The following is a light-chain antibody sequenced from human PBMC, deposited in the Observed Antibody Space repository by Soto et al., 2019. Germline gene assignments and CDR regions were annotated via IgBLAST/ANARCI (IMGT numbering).Light chain of an antibody. J-gene: IGKJ5*01. Sequence: DIVLKQSPGTLSLSPGQRATLSCRASQSISSSFLAWYQQKPGQAPRLLIYGASSRATGIPARFSGSGSGTDFALTISSLEPEDSAVYYCQQRSNWPSITFGQGTRLEIK. CDR1: QSISSSF. CDR2: GAS. CDR3: QQRSNWPSIT. V-gene: IGKV3D-20*02.